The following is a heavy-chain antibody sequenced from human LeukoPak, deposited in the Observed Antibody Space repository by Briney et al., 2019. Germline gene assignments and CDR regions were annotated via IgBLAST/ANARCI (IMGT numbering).Heavy chain of an antibody. CDR3: ASAQYCSSTSCHYYYGMDV. CDR2: INHSAST. Sequence: GXGLEWIXXINHSASTNYNPSLKSRVTISVDTSKNQFSLKLSSVTAADTAVYYCASAQYCSSTSCHYYYGMDVWGQGTTVTVSS. D-gene: IGHD2-2*01. V-gene: IGHV4-34*01. J-gene: IGHJ6*02.